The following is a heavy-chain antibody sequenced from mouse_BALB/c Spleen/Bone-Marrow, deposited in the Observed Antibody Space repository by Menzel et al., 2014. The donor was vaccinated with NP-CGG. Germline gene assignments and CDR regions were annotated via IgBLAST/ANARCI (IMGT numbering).Heavy chain of an antibody. CDR1: GFDFRRYW. CDR3: ARLGYYGYFVD. V-gene: IGHV4-1*02. CDR2: INPESSTI. Sequence: EVKLVESGGGLVQPGGSLKLSCAASGFDFRRYWMSWVRQAPGKGLEWTGEINPESSTINYTPSLKDKFIISRDNAKNTLYLQMSKVRSEDTALYYCARLGYYGYFVDWGQGTTLTVSS. D-gene: IGHD2-3*01. J-gene: IGHJ2*01.